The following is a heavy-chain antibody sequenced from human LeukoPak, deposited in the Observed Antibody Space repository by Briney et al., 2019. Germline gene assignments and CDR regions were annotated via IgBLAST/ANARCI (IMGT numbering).Heavy chain of an antibody. D-gene: IGHD3-10*01. Sequence: ASVKVSCKVSGYTLTELSMHWVRQAPGKGLEWMGRFDPEDGETIYAQKFQGRVTMTADTSTDTVYMELSSLRSEDTAVYYCATEGKMVRGVYTDYWGQGTLVTVSS. CDR3: ATEGKMVRGVYTDY. J-gene: IGHJ4*02. CDR2: FDPEDGET. CDR1: GYTLTELS. V-gene: IGHV1-24*01.